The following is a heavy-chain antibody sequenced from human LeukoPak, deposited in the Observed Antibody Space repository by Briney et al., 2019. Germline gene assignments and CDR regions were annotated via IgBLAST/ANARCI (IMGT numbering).Heavy chain of an antibody. D-gene: IGHD3-16*02. CDR3: ARRRLGELSLELDY. CDR2: ISAYNGNT. V-gene: IGHV1-18*01. Sequence: GASVKVSCKASGYTFTSYGISWVRQAPGQGLEWMGWISAYNGNTNYAQKLQGRVTMTTDTSTSTAYMELRSLRSDDTAVYYCARRRLGELSLELDYWGQGTLVTVSS. CDR1: GYTFTSYG. J-gene: IGHJ4*02.